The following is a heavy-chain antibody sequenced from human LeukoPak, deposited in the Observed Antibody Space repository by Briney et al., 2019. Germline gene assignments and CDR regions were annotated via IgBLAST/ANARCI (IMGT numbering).Heavy chain of an antibody. D-gene: IGHD3-3*01. CDR1: GFTFSSYA. V-gene: IGHV3-23*01. CDR3: ARAWSKAHYFDY. CDR2: ISGNGGST. J-gene: IGHJ4*02. Sequence: GGSLRLSCAASGFTFSSYAMSWVRQAPGKGLEWDSAISGNGGSTHYADSVKGRFTISRDNSKNTLFLQMNSLRAEDTALYYCARAWSKAHYFDYWGQGTLVTVSS.